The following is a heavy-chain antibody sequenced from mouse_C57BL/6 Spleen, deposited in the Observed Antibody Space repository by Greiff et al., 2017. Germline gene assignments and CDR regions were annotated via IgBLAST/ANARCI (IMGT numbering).Heavy chain of an antibody. CDR3: ARGMEGYFDV. V-gene: IGHV1-76*01. J-gene: IGHJ1*03. Sequence: VQLQQSGAELVRPGASVKLSCKASGYTFTDYYINWVKQRPGQGLEWIARIYPGSGNTYYNEKFKGKATLTAEKSASTAYMQLSSLTSEDSAVYVCARGMEGYFDVWGTGTTVTVSS. CDR1: GYTFTDYY. CDR2: IYPGSGNT.